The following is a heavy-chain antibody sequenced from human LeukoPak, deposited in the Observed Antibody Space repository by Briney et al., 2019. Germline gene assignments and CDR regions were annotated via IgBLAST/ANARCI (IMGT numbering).Heavy chain of an antibody. D-gene: IGHD3-22*01. Sequence: SETLSLTCTVSGGSISSYYWSWIRQPAGKGLEWIGRIYTSGSTNYNPSLKSRVTMSVDTSKNQFSLKLSSVTAADTAVYYCARMYYYDSSGYAVYYFDYWGQGTLVTVSS. CDR1: GGSISSYY. V-gene: IGHV4-4*07. J-gene: IGHJ4*02. CDR3: ARMYYYDSSGYAVYYFDY. CDR2: IYTSGST.